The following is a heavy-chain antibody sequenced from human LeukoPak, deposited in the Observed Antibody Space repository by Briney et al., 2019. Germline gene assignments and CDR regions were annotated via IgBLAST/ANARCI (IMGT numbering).Heavy chain of an antibody. CDR3: VRGIGNYYDSGASNS. CDR2: IGSAGDT. CDR1: GFTLRRYD. D-gene: IGHD3-10*01. V-gene: IGHV3-13*04. Sequence: GGSLRLSCAASGFTLRRYDMHWVRQATGKGLEWVSAIGSAGDTYYPGSVKGRFTMSREDAKNSLHLQMNSLRAGDTAVYYCVRGIGNYYDSGASNSWGQGTLVTVSS. J-gene: IGHJ4*02.